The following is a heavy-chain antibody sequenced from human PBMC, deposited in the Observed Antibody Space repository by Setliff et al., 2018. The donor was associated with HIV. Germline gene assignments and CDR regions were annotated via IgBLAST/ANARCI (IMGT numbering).Heavy chain of an antibody. CDR1: GASISDSNSY. D-gene: IGHD6-13*01. Sequence: SETLSLTCTVYGASISDSNSYWGWIRQPPGKRLEWLGSIYSSGSTSYNPSLSSRLTISVDTSKSHVSLRLSSVTAADTAVYYCARGRAAAVGRLWFDPWGQGTLVTVSS. CDR2: IYSSGST. J-gene: IGHJ5*02. V-gene: IGHV4-39*02. CDR3: ARGRAAAVGRLWFDP.